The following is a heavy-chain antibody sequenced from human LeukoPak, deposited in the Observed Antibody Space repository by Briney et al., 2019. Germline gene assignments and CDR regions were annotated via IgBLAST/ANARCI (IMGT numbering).Heavy chain of an antibody. J-gene: IGHJ4*02. CDR2: IIPIFGTA. CDR1: GGTFSSYA. CDR3: ASMSRDGYNRAPRC. Sequence: SVKVSCKASGGTFSSYAISWVRQAPGQGLEWMGGIIPIFGTANYAQKFQGRVTITADESTSTAYMELSSLRSEDTAVYYCASMSRDGYNRAPRCWGQGTLVTVSS. D-gene: IGHD5-24*01. V-gene: IGHV1-69*13.